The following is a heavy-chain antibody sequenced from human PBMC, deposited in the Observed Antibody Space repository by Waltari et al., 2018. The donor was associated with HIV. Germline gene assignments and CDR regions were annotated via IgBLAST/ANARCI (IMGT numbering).Heavy chain of an antibody. Sequence: EVQLVESGGGLVKPGGSLRLSCAASGFTFSNAWMSWVRQAPGKGLEWVGRIKSKTDGGTTDYAAAVKGRFTISRDDSKNTLYLQMNSLKTEDTAVYYCTTTFGESIMEDYWGQGTLVTVSS. CDR1: GFTFSNAW. CDR3: TTTFGESIMEDY. CDR2: IKSKTDGGTT. D-gene: IGHD3-10*01. J-gene: IGHJ4*02. V-gene: IGHV3-15*01.